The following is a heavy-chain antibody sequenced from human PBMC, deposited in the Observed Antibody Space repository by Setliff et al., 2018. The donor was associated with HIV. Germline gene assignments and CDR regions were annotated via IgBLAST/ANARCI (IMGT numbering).Heavy chain of an antibody. D-gene: IGHD7-27*01. CDR1: GDSVISSRFH. Sequence: SETLSLTCTVSGDSVISSRFHWGWLRQPPGKGLEWIAITHSSGNSYYNPSLEGRVTIAVDMSKSQVSPNLTSVTAADTAVYYCARQAGTYWGFVYYMDVCGKGTTVTVS. CDR3: ARQAGTYWGFVYYMDV. V-gene: IGHV4-39*01. CDR2: THSSGNS. J-gene: IGHJ6*03.